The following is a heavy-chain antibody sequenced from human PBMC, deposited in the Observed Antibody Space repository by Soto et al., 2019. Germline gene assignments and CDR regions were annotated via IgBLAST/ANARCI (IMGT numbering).Heavy chain of an antibody. V-gene: IGHV1-69*12. J-gene: IGHJ6*02. Sequence: QVQLVQSGAEVKKPGSSVNVSCKASGGTFSSYAISWVRQAPGQGLEWMGGIIPIFGTANYAQKFQGRVTIPADQSPSTASMEQSSLRSKDTAVYYYAAEGSGSSHYYYYSAMDVWGQGPTVTVSS. D-gene: IGHD3-10*01. CDR3: AAEGSGSSHYYYYSAMDV. CDR1: GGTFSSYA. CDR2: IIPIFGTA.